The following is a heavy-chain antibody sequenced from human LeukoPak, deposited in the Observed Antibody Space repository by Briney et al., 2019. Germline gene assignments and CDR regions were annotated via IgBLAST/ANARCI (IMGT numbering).Heavy chain of an antibody. D-gene: IGHD3-3*01. CDR1: GGSMTNYY. J-gene: IGHJ4*02. CDR2: INHSGST. V-gene: IGHV4-34*01. CDR3: ARVPTNYDFWSGYYTGNHYFDY. Sequence: KPSETLSLTCTVSGGSMTNYYWSWIRQPPGKGLEWIGEINHSGSTNYNPSLKSRVTISVDTSKNQFSLKLSSVTAADTAVYYCARVPTNYDFWSGYYTGNHYFDYWGQGTLVTVSS.